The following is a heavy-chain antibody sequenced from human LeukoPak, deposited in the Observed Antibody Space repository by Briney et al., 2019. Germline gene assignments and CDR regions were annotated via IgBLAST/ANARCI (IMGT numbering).Heavy chain of an antibody. CDR2: ISSSSDYI. Sequence: GGSLRLSCVVSGLTSTGYSMTWVRQAPGKGLQWVSSISSSSDYIFYADSVKGRFTISRDNSKNTLYLQMNSLRAEDTAVYYCAKKDRRTGDLYYFDYWGQGTLVTVSS. D-gene: IGHD7-27*01. CDR1: GLTSTGYS. V-gene: IGHV3-21*01. J-gene: IGHJ4*02. CDR3: AKKDRRTGDLYYFDY.